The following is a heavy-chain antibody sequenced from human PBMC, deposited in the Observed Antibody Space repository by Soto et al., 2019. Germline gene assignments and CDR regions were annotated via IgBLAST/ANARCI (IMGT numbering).Heavy chain of an antibody. CDR2: IDHSGTT. J-gene: IGHJ5*02. CDR3: ARELFGRSVWFDP. D-gene: IGHD3-10*01. V-gene: IGHV4-59*01. Sequence: SETLSLTCIVSGDSIRNYYWSWIRQPPGKGLEWIGYIDHSGTTNYNPFLQSRLTISVDTSKNQFSLKLNSVTAADTAVYYCARELFGRSVWFDPWGQGTLVTVSS. CDR1: GDSIRNYY.